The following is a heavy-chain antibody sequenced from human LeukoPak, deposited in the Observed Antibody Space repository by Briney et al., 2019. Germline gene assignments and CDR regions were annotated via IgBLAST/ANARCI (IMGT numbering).Heavy chain of an antibody. D-gene: IGHD5-24*01. Sequence: PGRSLRLSCAASGFTFSSYAMHWVRQAPGKGLEWVAVISYDGSNKYYADSVKGRFTISRDNSKNTLYLQMTSLRAEDTALYYCAKDGEMAIIEYWGQGTLVTVSS. CDR2: ISYDGSNK. J-gene: IGHJ4*02. V-gene: IGHV3-30*04. CDR1: GFTFSSYA. CDR3: AKDGEMAIIEY.